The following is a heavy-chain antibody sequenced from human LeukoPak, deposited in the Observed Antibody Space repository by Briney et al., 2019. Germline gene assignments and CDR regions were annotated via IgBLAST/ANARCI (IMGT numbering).Heavy chain of an antibody. J-gene: IGHJ4*02. Sequence: PGGSLRLSCAASGFTFSSYGMHWVRQAPGKGLEWAAFIRYDGSNKYYADSVKGRFTISRDNSKNTLYLQMNSLRAEDTAVYYCAKAQYYDSSGNDYWGQGTLVTVSS. D-gene: IGHD3-22*01. CDR1: GFTFSSYG. CDR3: AKAQYYDSSGNDY. V-gene: IGHV3-30*02. CDR2: IRYDGSNK.